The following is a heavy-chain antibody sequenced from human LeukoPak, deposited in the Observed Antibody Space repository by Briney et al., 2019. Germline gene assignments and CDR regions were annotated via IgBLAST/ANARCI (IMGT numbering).Heavy chain of an antibody. D-gene: IGHD3-10*01. V-gene: IGHV5-51*01. CDR2: IYPGDSDT. CDR1: GYSFTSYW. J-gene: IGHJ4*02. CDR3: ARHKSYYGSGSYDNE. Sequence: GESLKISCKGSGYSFTSYWIGWVRQMPGKGLEWMGIIYPGDSDTRYSPSFQGQVTISADKSISTAYLQWSSLKASDTAMYYCARHKSYYGSGSYDNEWGQGTLGTVSS.